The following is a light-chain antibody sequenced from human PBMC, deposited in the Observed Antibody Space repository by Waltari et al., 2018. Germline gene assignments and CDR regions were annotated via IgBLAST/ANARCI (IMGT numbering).Light chain of an antibody. Sequence: EVVMTQSPATLSVSPGERATLTCRASQIVSPDLAWYQQRPGQGPRLPIYGTSTRATGVPARFSGSGSGTEFTLTISSLQSEDFAVYYCQQYGDRPPITFGQGTRLDIK. V-gene: IGKV3-15*01. J-gene: IGKJ5*01. CDR2: GTS. CDR1: QIVSPD. CDR3: QQYGDRPPIT.